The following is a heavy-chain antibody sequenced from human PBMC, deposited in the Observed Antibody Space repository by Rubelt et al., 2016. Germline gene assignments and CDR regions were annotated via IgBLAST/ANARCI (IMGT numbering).Heavy chain of an antibody. J-gene: IGHJ4*02. Sequence: RNYGMHWVRQAPGKGLEWVALIYYDGSNKYCADSVKGRFTISRDNSKNTLYLQMNSLRAEDTAVYYCAKETSSGWYYFDYWGQGTLVTVSS. D-gene: IGHD6-19*01. CDR2: IYYDGSNK. CDR3: AKETSSGWYYFDY. CDR1: RNYG. V-gene: IGHV3-33*06.